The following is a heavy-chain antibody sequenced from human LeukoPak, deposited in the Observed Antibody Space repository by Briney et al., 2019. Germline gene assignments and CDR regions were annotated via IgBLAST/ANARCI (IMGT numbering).Heavy chain of an antibody. CDR3: ARDLSIAAAGRVLDY. D-gene: IGHD6-13*01. Sequence: ASVKVSCKASGYTFTSYAMHWVRQAPGQRLEWMGWINAGNGNTKYSQKFQGRVTITRDTSATTAYMELSSLRSEDTAVYYCARDLSIAAAGRVLDYWGQGTLVTVSS. CDR1: GYTFTSYA. V-gene: IGHV1-3*01. J-gene: IGHJ4*02. CDR2: INAGNGNT.